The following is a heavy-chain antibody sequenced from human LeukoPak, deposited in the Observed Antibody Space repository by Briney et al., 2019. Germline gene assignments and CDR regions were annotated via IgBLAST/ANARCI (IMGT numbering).Heavy chain of an antibody. CDR1: GGSISSYY. J-gene: IGHJ5*02. V-gene: IGHV4-59*01. CDR2: IYYSGST. Sequence: SETLSLTCTVSGGSISSYYWSWIRHPPGKGLEWIGYIYYSGSTNYNPSLKSRVTISVDTPKNQFSLKLSSVTAADTAVYYCARVSTFGGVIAPWGQGTLVTVSS. CDR3: ARVSTFGGVIAP. D-gene: IGHD3-16*01.